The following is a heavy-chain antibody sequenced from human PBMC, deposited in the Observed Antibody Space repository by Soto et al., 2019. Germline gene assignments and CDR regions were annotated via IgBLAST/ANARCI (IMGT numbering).Heavy chain of an antibody. Sequence: EEQLVESGGGLVKPGGSLRLSCAASGFTFSSYSINWVRQAPGKGLEWVSSISSNSAFIYYAASVKGRFTISRDNAKNSLSLQMSSLRAEDTAVYYCARSVYRITNDLWGQGTLVTVSS. J-gene: IGHJ5*02. CDR2: ISSNSAFI. D-gene: IGHD3-10*01. CDR1: GFTFSSYS. V-gene: IGHV3-21*02. CDR3: ARSVYRITNDL.